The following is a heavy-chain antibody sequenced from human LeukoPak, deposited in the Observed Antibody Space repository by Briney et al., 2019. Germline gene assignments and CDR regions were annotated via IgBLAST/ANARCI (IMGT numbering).Heavy chain of an antibody. Sequence: PGGSLRLSCAASGFTFSSYAMSWVRQAPGKGLEWVSAISGSGGSTYYADSVKGRFTISRDNSKNTRYLQMNSLRAEDTAVYYCAKVKNYDFWSGYYTLNWFDPWGQGTLVTVSS. CDR3: AKVKNYDFWSGYYTLNWFDP. CDR1: GFTFSSYA. V-gene: IGHV3-23*01. J-gene: IGHJ5*02. D-gene: IGHD3-3*01. CDR2: ISGSGGST.